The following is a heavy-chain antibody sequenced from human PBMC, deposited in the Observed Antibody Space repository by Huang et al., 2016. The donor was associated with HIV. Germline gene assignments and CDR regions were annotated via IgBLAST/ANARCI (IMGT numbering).Heavy chain of an antibody. J-gene: IGHJ5*02. CDR1: GFTFSSYA. CDR2: IQFDGVNK. D-gene: IGHD6-19*01. Sequence: QVQLVESGGGVVQPGGSLRLSCAATGFTFSSYAMHWVRQAPGKVLEWVEYIQFDGVNKNYADSVKGRFTISRDNSKNTLYLQISSLRAEDTAVYYCVKFTIDDSSVAAWGQGTLVTVS. V-gene: IGHV3-30*02. CDR3: VKFTIDDSSVAA.